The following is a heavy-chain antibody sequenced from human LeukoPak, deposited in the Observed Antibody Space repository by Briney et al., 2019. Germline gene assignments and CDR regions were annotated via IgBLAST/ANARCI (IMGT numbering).Heavy chain of an antibody. CDR1: GGSISSYY. CDR2: VYTSGST. CDR3: ARGLYCTNGVCGSPVFDY. Sequence: SETLSLTCTVSGGSISSYYWSWIRQPPGKGLEWIGYVYTSGSTNYNPSLKSRVTISVDTSKNQFSLKLSSVTAADTAVYYCARGLYCTNGVCGSPVFDYWGQGTLVTVSS. J-gene: IGHJ4*02. V-gene: IGHV4-4*09. D-gene: IGHD2-8*01.